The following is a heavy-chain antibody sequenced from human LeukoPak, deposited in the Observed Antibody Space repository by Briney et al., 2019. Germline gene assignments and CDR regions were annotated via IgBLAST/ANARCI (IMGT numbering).Heavy chain of an antibody. CDR1: GYTFTNYG. D-gene: IGHD3-22*01. CDR2: FSLYNGDT. J-gene: IGHJ3*01. V-gene: IGHV1-18*01. Sequence: ASVKVSCKASGYTFTNYGINWVRQAPGQGLEWMGWFSLYNGDTNYAQKFQGRLTMTTDTSTSTAYMELRSLRYDDTAVYYCSRGDYYYDSSSPHGPFDVWGQGTMVIVSS. CDR3: SRGDYYYDSSSPHGPFDV.